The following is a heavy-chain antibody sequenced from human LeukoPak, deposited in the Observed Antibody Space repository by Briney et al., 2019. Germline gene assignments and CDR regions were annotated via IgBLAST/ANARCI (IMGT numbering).Heavy chain of an antibody. CDR3: ARGRQLWLRRYFDY. CDR2: IYYSGST. Sequence: SETLSLTCTVSGGSTSSSSYYWGWIRQPPGKGLEWIGSIYYSGSTYYSPSLKSRVTISVDTSKNQFSLKLSSVTAADTAVYYCARGRQLWLRRYFDYWGQGTLVTVSS. D-gene: IGHD5-18*01. CDR1: GGSTSSSSYY. V-gene: IGHV4-39*07. J-gene: IGHJ4*02.